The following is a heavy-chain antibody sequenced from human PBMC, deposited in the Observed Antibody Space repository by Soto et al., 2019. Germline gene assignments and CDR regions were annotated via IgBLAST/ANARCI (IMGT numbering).Heavy chain of an antibody. CDR2: IYYSGST. J-gene: IGHJ1*01. Sequence: SETLSLTCTVSGGSISSGGYYWSWIRQHPGKGLEWIGYIYYSGSTYYNPSLKSRVTISVDTSKNQFSLKLSSVTAADTAVYYCATAQGLMVITYGGYFQHWGQGTLVTVSS. CDR3: ATAQGLMVITYGGYFQH. D-gene: IGHD3-22*01. CDR1: GGSISSGGYY. V-gene: IGHV4-31*03.